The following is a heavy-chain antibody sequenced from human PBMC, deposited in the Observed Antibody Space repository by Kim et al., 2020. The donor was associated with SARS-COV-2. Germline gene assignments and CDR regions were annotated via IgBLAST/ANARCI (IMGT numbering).Heavy chain of an antibody. CDR3: ARPYASGTAEGY. J-gene: IGHJ4*02. Sequence: ASVKVSCKASGYTFTSYGVHWVRQAPGQRLEWMGWISPANGNTKYSQKFQDRVTITRDTSASTAYMELSSLRSEDTAMYYCARPYASGTAEGYWGQGTLVTVSS. D-gene: IGHD3-10*01. CDR1: GYTFTSYG. CDR2: ISPANGNT. V-gene: IGHV1-3*01.